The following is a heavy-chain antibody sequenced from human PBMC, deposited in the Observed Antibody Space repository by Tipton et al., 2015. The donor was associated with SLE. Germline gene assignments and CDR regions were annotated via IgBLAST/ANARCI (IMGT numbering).Heavy chain of an antibody. CDR2: ISWNSGSI. CDR3: AKDCPFDY. J-gene: IGHJ4*02. Sequence: SLRLSCAASGFTFDDYAMHWVRQAPGKGLEWVSGISWNSGSIGYADSVKGRFTISRDNSKNTLYLQMNSLRAEDTAVYYCAKDCPFDYWGQGTLVTVSS. V-gene: IGHV3-9*01. CDR1: GFTFDDYA.